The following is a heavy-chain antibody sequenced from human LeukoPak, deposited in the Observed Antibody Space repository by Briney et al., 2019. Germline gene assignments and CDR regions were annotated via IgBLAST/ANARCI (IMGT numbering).Heavy chain of an antibody. V-gene: IGHV3-53*01. Sequence: AGGSLRLSCAASGFTVSTNYMAWVRQAPGKGLEWVSVIYPGGNTYYPDSVKGQFTFSRDNSKNTVFLQMNSLRVDDTAVYYCAREGGSSYSRPFDYWGQGTQVTVSS. CDR1: GFTVSTNY. CDR3: AREGGSSYSRPFDY. D-gene: IGHD5-18*01. CDR2: IYPGGNT. J-gene: IGHJ4*02.